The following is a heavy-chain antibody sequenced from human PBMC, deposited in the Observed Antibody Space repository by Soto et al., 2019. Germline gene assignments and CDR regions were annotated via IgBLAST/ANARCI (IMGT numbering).Heavy chain of an antibody. CDR2: IDPSDSQT. J-gene: IGHJ4*02. Sequence: PGESLKISCKGSGYSFAGYWITWVRQKPGKGLEWMGRIDPSDSQTYYSPSFRGHVTISVTKSITTVFLQWSSLRASETAMYYCARKIYDSDTGPNFQYYFDSWGQGTPVTVSS. V-gene: IGHV5-10-1*01. D-gene: IGHD3-22*01. CDR3: ARKIYDSDTGPNFQYYFDS. CDR1: GYSFAGYW.